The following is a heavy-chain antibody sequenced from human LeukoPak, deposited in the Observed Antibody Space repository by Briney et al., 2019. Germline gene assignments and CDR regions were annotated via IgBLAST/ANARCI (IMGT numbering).Heavy chain of an antibody. V-gene: IGHV4-4*02. Sequence: SGTLSLTCDVSGGSITKNNYWTWVRQPPGKGLEWIGEVNLQGGTNYNPSLLRRVAISVDTSANHVSLQMTSVTAADTAVYYCAKGRDSSGWGYYFDYWGQGTLVTVSS. D-gene: IGHD6-19*01. CDR1: GGSITKNNY. CDR2: VNLQGGT. CDR3: AKGRDSSGWGYYFDY. J-gene: IGHJ4*02.